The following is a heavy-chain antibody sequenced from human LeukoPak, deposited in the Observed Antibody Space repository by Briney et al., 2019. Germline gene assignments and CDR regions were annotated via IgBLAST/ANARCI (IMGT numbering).Heavy chain of an antibody. V-gene: IGHV1-69*13. D-gene: IGHD3-10*01. CDR2: IIPIFGTA. CDR1: GGTFSSYA. J-gene: IGHJ4*02. Sequence: SAKVSCKASGGTFSSYAISWVRQAPGQGLEWMGGIIPIFGTANYAQKFQGRVTITADESTSTAYMGLSSLRSEDTAVYYCARETFGYFDYWGQGTLVTVSS. CDR3: ARETFGYFDY.